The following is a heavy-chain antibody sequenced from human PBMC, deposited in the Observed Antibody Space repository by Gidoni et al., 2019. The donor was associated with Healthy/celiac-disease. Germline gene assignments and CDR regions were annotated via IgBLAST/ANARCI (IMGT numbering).Heavy chain of an antibody. V-gene: IGHV3-30-3*01. CDR3: ARGFCSSTSCFSYFDY. J-gene: IGHJ4*02. Sequence: VQLVDPGGGVVRPGRSLGLSCPASGFTFIIYAMHWVRPAPGKRLEWVAVISYDGSNKYYADSVKGRFTISRDNSKNTLYLQMNSLRAEDTAVYYCARGFCSSTSCFSYFDYWGQGTLVTVSS. CDR1: GFTFIIYA. D-gene: IGHD2-2*01. CDR2: ISYDGSNK.